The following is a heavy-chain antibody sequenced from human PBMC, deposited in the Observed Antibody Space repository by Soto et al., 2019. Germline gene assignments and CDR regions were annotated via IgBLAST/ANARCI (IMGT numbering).Heavy chain of an antibody. CDR2: INPSGGST. J-gene: IGHJ1*01. CDR3: ARGENYYDRSGYRAAEYFQH. V-gene: IGHV1-46*03. D-gene: IGHD3-22*01. CDR1: GYTFTSYY. Sequence: ASVNVSCKASGYTFTSYYMHWVLQAPGQGLEWMGIINPSGGSTSYAQKFQGRVTMTRDTSTSTVYMELSSLRSEDTAVYYCARGENYYDRSGYRAAEYFQHWGQGTLVTVSS.